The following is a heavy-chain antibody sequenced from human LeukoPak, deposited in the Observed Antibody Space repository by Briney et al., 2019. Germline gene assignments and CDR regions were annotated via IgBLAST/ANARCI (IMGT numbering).Heavy chain of an antibody. J-gene: IGHJ4*02. CDR1: GFTVSSNY. CDR3: ASHRGLRSGDY. CDR2: IYSGGST. D-gene: IGHD5-12*01. V-gene: IGHV3-66*04. Sequence: GGSLRLSCAASGFTVSSNYMSWVRQAPGEGLEWVSVIYSGGSTYYADSVKGRFTISRDNSKNTLYLQMNSLRAEDTAVYYCASHRGLRSGDYWGQGTLVTVSS.